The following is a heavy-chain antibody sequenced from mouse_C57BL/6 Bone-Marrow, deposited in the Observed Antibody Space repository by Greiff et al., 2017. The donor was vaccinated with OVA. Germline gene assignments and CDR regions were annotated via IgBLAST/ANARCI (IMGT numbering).Heavy chain of an antibody. D-gene: IGHD2-3*01. CDR1: GYTFTSYG. CDR2: IYPRSGNT. V-gene: IGHV1-81*01. J-gene: IGHJ3*01. CDR3: ARWGYDGYLFAY. Sequence: QVQLQQSGAELARPGASVKLSCKASGYTFTSYGISWVKQRTGQGLEWIGEIYPRSGNTYYNEKFKGKATLTADKSSSTAYMELRSLTSEDSAVYFCARWGYDGYLFAYWGQGTLVTVSA.